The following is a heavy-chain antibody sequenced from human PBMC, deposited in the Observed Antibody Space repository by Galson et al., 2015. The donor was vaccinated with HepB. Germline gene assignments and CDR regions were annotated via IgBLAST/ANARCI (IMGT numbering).Heavy chain of an antibody. J-gene: IGHJ5*02. Sequence: FRQAPGKGLEWVGFIRSKAYGGTTEYAASVKGRFTISRDDSKSIAYLQMNSLKTEDTAVYYCTRGDPIVGATTWFDPWGQGTLVTVSS. CDR3: TRGDPIVGATTWFDP. CDR2: IRSKAYGGTT. V-gene: IGHV3-49*03. D-gene: IGHD1-26*01.